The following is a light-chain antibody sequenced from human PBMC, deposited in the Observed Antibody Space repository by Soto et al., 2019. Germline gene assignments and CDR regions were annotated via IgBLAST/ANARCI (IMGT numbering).Light chain of an antibody. CDR1: QSVRSN. Sequence: EIVMTQSPVTLSVSPGERATLSCRASQSVRSNLAWYQQQPGQAPRLLMYDASTRATGIPARFSGSGSGTAFTLTISSLQSEDFAVYYGQQYNNWPPWTFDQGTKVEIK. CDR3: QQYNNWPPWT. CDR2: DAS. V-gene: IGKV3-15*01. J-gene: IGKJ1*01.